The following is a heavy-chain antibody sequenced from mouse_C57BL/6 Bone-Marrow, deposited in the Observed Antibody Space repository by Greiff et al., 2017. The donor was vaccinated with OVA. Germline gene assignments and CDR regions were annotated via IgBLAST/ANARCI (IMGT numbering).Heavy chain of an antibody. V-gene: IGHV1-15*01. Sequence: QVQLQQSGAELVRPGASVTLSCKALGYTFTDYEMHWVKQTPVHGLEWIGAIDPETGGTAYNQKFKGKAILTADKSSSTAYMELRSLTSEDSAVYYCTRSYSNYGDFDYWGQGTTLTVSS. CDR1: GYTFTDYE. CDR3: TRSYSNYGDFDY. J-gene: IGHJ2*01. D-gene: IGHD2-5*01. CDR2: IDPETGGT.